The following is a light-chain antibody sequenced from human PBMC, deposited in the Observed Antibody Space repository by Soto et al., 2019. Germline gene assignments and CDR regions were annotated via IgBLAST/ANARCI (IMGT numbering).Light chain of an antibody. CDR2: QDT. V-gene: IGLV3-1*01. CDR3: QAWDSSTASYV. CDR1: KLGVKY. J-gene: IGLJ1*01. Sequence: SYELTQPPSVSVSQGQTASITCSGDKLGVKYACWYQQKPGQATVLVIYQDTKRPSWIPERFSGSNSGNTATLPISGTQAMDEADYYCQAWDSSTASYVFGTGTKRTVI.